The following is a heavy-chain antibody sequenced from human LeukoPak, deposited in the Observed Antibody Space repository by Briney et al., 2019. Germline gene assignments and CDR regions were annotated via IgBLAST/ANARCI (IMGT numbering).Heavy chain of an antibody. Sequence: PGRSLRLSCAASGFTFSNYWMHWVRQAPGKGLVWVSRINSDGSSTSYADSVKGRFTISRDNAKNTLYLQMNSLRAEDTAVYSCVRHSGSGSYYNLDHWGQGTLVTVSS. CDR1: GFTFSNYW. CDR2: INSDGSST. V-gene: IGHV3-74*01. J-gene: IGHJ4*02. D-gene: IGHD3-10*01. CDR3: VRHSGSGSYYNLDH.